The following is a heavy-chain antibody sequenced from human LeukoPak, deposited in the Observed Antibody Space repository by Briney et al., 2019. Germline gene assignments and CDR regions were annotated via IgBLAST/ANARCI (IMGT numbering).Heavy chain of an antibody. CDR1: GGSISSYY. J-gene: IGHJ4*02. CDR3: ARGAYCGGDCVFDY. D-gene: IGHD2-21*02. CDR2: IYYSGST. Sequence: SETLSLTCTVSGGSISSYYWSWIRQPPGKGLEWIGYIYYSGSTNYNPSLKSRVTISVDTSKNQFSLKLSSVTAADTAVYYCARGAYCGGDCVFDYWGQGTPVTVSS. V-gene: IGHV4-59*01.